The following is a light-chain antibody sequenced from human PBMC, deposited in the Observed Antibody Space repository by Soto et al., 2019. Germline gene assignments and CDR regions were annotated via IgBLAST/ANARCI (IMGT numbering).Light chain of an antibody. J-gene: IGKJ5*01. CDR1: QGLSGL. V-gene: IGKV1-12*01. CDR2: ATS. CDR3: QQANSFPLSIT. Sequence: IQMPQSPSSVSAYVGDRVTITCRPSQGLSGLLGWYQQKPGKAPKLLIYATSILHSDFPSRFSGSGSGTDFNLTISSLQPEDFATYYCQQANSFPLSITFGQGTRLEIK.